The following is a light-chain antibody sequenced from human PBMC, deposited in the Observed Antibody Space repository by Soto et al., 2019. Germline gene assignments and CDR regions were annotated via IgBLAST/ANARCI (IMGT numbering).Light chain of an antibody. CDR2: DVN. CDR1: SSNVGGYNY. Sequence: SALTQPRSVSGSPGQSVTISCTGSSSNVGGYNYVSWFQQYPGKAPKLMIYDVNKRPSGVPDRFSGSKSGNTASLTISGLQAEDEADYYCCSYAGNYRNVFGSGTKVTVL. V-gene: IGLV2-11*01. J-gene: IGLJ1*01. CDR3: CSYAGNYRNV.